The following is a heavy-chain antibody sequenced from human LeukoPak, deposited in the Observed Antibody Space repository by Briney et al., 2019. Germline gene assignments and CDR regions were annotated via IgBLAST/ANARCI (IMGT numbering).Heavy chain of an antibody. CDR1: GGSISSYY. Sequence: SSETLSLTCTVSGGSISSYYWSWIRQPPGKGLEWIGYINNGGSTNYNPSLKSRVTISVDTSKNQFPLKLSSVTAADTAVYYCARMSVRLGYFDYWGQGTPVTVSS. CDR2: INNGGST. V-gene: IGHV4-59*01. CDR3: ARMSVRLGYFDY. D-gene: IGHD3-10*01. J-gene: IGHJ4*02.